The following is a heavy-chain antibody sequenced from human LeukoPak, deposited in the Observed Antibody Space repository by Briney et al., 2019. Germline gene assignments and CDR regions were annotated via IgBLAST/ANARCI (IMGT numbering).Heavy chain of an antibody. J-gene: IGHJ2*01. CDR2: IYYSGST. CDR1: GGSISSSSYY. CDR3: ARLGSGLYFDL. V-gene: IGHV4-61*05. D-gene: IGHD3-10*02. Sequence: SETLSLTCTVSGGSISSSSYYWSWIRQPPGKGLEWIGYIYYSGSTNYNPSLKSRVTISVDTSKNQFSLKLSSVTAADTAVYYCARLGSGLYFDLWGRGTLVTVSS.